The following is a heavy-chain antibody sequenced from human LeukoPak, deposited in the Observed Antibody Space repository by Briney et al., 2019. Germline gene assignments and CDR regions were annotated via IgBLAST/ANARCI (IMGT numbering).Heavy chain of an antibody. J-gene: IGHJ6*03. CDR2: ISGSGGST. D-gene: IGHD6-6*01. CDR3: AKARYSSSGGDYYYMDV. CDR1: GFTFSSYA. V-gene: IGHV3-23*01. Sequence: GGSLRLSCAASGFTFSSYAMSWVRQAPGKGLEWVSAISGSGGSTYYADSVKGRFTISRDNSKNTLYLQMNSLRAEDTAVYYCAKARYSSSGGDYYYMDVWGKGTTVTVSS.